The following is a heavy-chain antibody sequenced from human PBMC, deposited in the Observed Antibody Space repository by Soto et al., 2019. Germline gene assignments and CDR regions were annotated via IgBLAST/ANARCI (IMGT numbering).Heavy chain of an antibody. Sequence: ASVKVSCKASGYTFTSYGISWVRQAPGQGLEWMGWISAYNGNTNYAQKLQGRVTMTTDTSTSTAYMELRSLRSDDTAVYYCARDXPTYYYDSSGGGNWFDPWGQGTLVTVSS. V-gene: IGHV1-18*04. CDR2: ISAYNGNT. J-gene: IGHJ5*02. D-gene: IGHD3-22*01. CDR1: GYTFTSYG. CDR3: ARDXPTYYYDSSGGGNWFDP.